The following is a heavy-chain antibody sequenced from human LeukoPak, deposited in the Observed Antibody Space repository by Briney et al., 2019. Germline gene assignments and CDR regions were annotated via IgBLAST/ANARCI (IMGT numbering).Heavy chain of an antibody. J-gene: IGHJ4*02. D-gene: IGHD2-21*02. CDR3: AKPQVTANWYYFHY. CDR1: GFTLSTYG. CDR2: ISSDGSNK. V-gene: IGHV3-30*18. Sequence: PGGSLRLSCAASGFTLSTYGMHWVRQAPGKGLEWVAVISSDGSNKFYADSVKGRFTISRDGSKNTLYLQMNSLRPDGTAVYFCAKPQVTANWYYFHYWGQGTLVTVSS.